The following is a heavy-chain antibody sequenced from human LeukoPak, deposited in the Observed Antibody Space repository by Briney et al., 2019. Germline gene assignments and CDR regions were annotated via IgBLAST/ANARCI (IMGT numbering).Heavy chain of an antibody. V-gene: IGHV1-69*05. Sequence: ASVKVSCKASGGTFSSYAISWVRQAPGQGLEWMGGIIPIFGTANYAQKFQGRVTITTDESTSTAYMELSSLRSEDTAVYYCARGNDLYYGSGSPTGMDVWGQGTTVTVSS. CDR1: GGTFSSYA. J-gene: IGHJ6*02. CDR3: ARGNDLYYGSGSPTGMDV. CDR2: IIPIFGTA. D-gene: IGHD3-10*01.